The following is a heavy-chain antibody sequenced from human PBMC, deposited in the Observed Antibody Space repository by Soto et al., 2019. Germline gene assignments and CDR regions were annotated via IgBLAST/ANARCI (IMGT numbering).Heavy chain of an antibody. D-gene: IGHD2-8*02. V-gene: IGHV3-48*03. CDR2: ISSTGSGT. CDR3: VRDLHEPLATDALRVAN. CDR1: GFTFSSYE. J-gene: IGHJ4*02. Sequence: EMQLVESGGGLVQPGGSLRLSCAASGFTFSSYEMHWVRQAPGKGLEWISYISSTGSGTLYADSVRGRFTMSRDNTKNSVSLQMSSPRAEDTAVYYCVRDLHEPLATDALRVANWGQGTQVNVSS.